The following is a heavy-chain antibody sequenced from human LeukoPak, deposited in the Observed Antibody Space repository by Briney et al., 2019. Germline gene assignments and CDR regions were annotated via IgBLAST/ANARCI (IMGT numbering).Heavy chain of an antibody. V-gene: IGHV4-61*05. J-gene: IGHJ4*02. Sequence: KASETLSLTCTVSGGSISSSSYNWGWIRQPPGKGLEWIGYIYYSGSTNYNPSLKSRVTISVDTSKNQFSLKLSSVTAADTAVYYCASTPQLLWFGELSGWGQGTLVTVSS. CDR3: ASTPQLLWFGELSG. CDR2: IYYSGST. D-gene: IGHD3-10*01. CDR1: GGSISSSSYN.